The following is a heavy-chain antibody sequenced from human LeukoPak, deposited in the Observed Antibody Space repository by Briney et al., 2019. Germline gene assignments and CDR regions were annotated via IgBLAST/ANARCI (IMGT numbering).Heavy chain of an antibody. CDR3: ARANYYDSSGYSRGAFDI. CDR1: GDSISSSNSY. J-gene: IGHJ3*02. D-gene: IGHD3-22*01. Sequence: PSETLSLTCTVSGDSISSSNSYWGWIRQPPGKGLEWIGSIYYSGNTYYNASLKSRVTISVDTAKKQFSLKLSSVTAADTAVYYCARANYYDSSGYSRGAFDIWGQGTMVTVSS. CDR2: IYYSGNT. V-gene: IGHV4-39*01.